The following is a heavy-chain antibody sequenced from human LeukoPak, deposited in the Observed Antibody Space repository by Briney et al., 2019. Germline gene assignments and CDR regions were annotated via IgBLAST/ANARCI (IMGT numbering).Heavy chain of an antibody. Sequence: KPSETLSLTCTVSGGSISSYYWSWIRQPAGKGLEWIGRIYTSGSTNYNPSLKSRVTMSVDTSKNQFSLKLSSVTAADAAVYYCARETGYYGSGSGIDYWGQGTLVTVSS. CDR3: ARETGYYGSGSGIDY. CDR2: IYTSGST. D-gene: IGHD3-10*01. J-gene: IGHJ4*02. V-gene: IGHV4-4*07. CDR1: GGSISSYY.